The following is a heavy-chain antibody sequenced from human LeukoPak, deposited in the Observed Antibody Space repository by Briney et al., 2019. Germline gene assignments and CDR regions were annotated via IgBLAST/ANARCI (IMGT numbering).Heavy chain of an antibody. D-gene: IGHD6-19*01. CDR2: IKQDGSET. CDR1: RFTLSNYW. Sequence: GGSLRLSCAASRFTLSNYWMSWVRQAPGKGLEWVANIKQDGSETYYVDSVKGRFTISRDNAKDSLSLQMNSLRAEDTAVYYCARQRGSGCLDYWGQGTLVTPSS. V-gene: IGHV3-7*01. J-gene: IGHJ4*02. CDR3: ARQRGSGCLDY.